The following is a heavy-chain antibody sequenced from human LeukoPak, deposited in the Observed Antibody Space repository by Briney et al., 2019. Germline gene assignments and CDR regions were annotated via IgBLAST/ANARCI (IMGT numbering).Heavy chain of an antibody. CDR2: IYHSGST. D-gene: IGHD6-13*01. J-gene: IGHJ4*02. CDR3: ASQGIAATGSLDY. Sequence: SETLSLTCTVSSGSISTSNYYWGWVRQPPGKGLEWIGEIYHSGSTNYNPSLKSRVTISVDKSKNQFSLKLSSVTAADTAVYYCASQGIAATGSLDYWGQGTLVTVSS. V-gene: IGHV4-39*07. CDR1: SGSISTSNYY.